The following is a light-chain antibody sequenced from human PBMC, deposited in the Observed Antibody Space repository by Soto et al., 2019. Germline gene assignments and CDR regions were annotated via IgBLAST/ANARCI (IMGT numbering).Light chain of an antibody. J-gene: IGKJ2*01. V-gene: IGKV3D-20*02. Sequence: NVLTQSPGTLSLSPGERATLSCRASQSLSGNYLAWYQQKPGQAPRVLIYRASIRATGISDRFSGSGSGTDFTLTISRLEPEDFAVYYCHQRTNWPYTFGQGTKVDIK. CDR1: QSLSGNY. CDR3: HQRTNWPYT. CDR2: RAS.